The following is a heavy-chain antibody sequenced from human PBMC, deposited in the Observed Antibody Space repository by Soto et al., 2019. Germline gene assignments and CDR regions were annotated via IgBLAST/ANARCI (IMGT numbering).Heavy chain of an antibody. Sequence: EVQLVESGGDLVEPGGSLRLSCAASGFTFSDAWMNWVRQAPGKGLECVGHIKSKPDGGTTDYAEPVKGRFTISRDDSKNTLYLHLNSLNIEDTAVYYCATSHRSRTYYRTFDYWGQGTLVTVSS. V-gene: IGHV3-15*07. CDR1: GFTFSDAW. J-gene: IGHJ4*02. CDR3: ATSHRSRTYYRTFDY. CDR2: IKSKPDGGTT. D-gene: IGHD3-10*01.